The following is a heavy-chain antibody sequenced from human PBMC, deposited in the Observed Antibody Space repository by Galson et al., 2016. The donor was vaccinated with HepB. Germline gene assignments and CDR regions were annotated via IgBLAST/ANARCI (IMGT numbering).Heavy chain of an antibody. CDR3: ARGKPTVTTPEDYFDH. V-gene: IGHV4-61*01. Sequence: SETLSLTCTVSGVSVNSASYYWSWIRQPPGKGLEWIGYFYSIGNYNPSLKSRVSISLDTSKNQFSLELSSVTAADTAVYYCARGKPTVTTPEDYFDHWGQGTLVTVSS. J-gene: IGHJ4*02. D-gene: IGHD4-17*01. CDR2: FYSIG. CDR1: GVSVNSASYY.